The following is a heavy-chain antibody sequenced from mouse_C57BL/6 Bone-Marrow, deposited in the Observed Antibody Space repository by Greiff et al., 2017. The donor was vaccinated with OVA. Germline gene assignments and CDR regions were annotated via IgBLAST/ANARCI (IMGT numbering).Heavy chain of an antibody. CDR3: ARWLDSSGYDYAMNY. J-gene: IGHJ4*01. Sequence: QVHVKQSGAELVRPGTSVKMSCKASGYTFTTYWIGWAKQRPGHGLEWIGDIYPGGGYTNYNEKFKGKATLTADKSSSTAYMQCSSLTSEDSAIYYCARWLDSSGYDYAMNYWGQGTSVTVSS. D-gene: IGHD3-2*02. CDR1: GYTFTTYW. CDR2: IYPGGGYT. V-gene: IGHV1-63*01.